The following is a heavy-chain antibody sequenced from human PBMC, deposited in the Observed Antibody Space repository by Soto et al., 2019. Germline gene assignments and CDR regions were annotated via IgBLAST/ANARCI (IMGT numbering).Heavy chain of an antibody. Sequence: QITLKESGPTLVKPTQTLTLTCTFSGFSLSTSGVGVGWIRQPPGKALEWLALIYWNDDKRYSPSLKSRLTITKDTSKNQVVLTMTNMDPVDTATYYCAHIEGKAAVYGEYFQHWGQGTLVTVSS. CDR1: GFSLSTSGVG. J-gene: IGHJ1*01. CDR2: IYWNDDK. V-gene: IGHV2-5*01. D-gene: IGHD6-25*01. CDR3: AHIEGKAAVYGEYFQH.